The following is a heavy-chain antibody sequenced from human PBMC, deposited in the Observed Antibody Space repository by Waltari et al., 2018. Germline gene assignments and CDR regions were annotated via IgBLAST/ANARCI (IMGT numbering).Heavy chain of an antibody. Sequence: QVQLQESGPGLVKPSETLSLNCTVSGGSISSNYWSWIRQPPGKGLEWIGYIYYSGSTNYNPSLKSRVTLSINTSKNQFSLKLTSVTAADTAVYYCASLGRYTWNSYAFDVWGQGTKVTVSS. V-gene: IGHV4-59*01. J-gene: IGHJ3*01. CDR1: GGSISSNY. CDR3: ASLGRYTWNSYAFDV. D-gene: IGHD1-7*01. CDR2: IYYSGST.